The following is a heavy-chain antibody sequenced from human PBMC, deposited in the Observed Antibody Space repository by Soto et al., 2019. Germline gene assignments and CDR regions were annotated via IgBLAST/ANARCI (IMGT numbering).Heavy chain of an antibody. Sequence: GESLKISCKGSGYSFNGYWIAWVRQMPEKGLEWMGIIYPGDSDTRYSPSFQGQVTISADKSISTAYLQWSSLKASDTAMYYCAGGGVRGVITRTRDYYGMDVWGQGTTVTVSS. V-gene: IGHV5-51*01. J-gene: IGHJ6*02. CDR2: IYPGDSDT. D-gene: IGHD3-10*01. CDR1: GYSFNGYW. CDR3: AGGGVRGVITRTRDYYGMDV.